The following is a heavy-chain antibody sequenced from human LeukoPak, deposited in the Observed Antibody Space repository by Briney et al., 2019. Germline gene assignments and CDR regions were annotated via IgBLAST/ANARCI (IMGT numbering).Heavy chain of an antibody. V-gene: IGHV3-23*01. Sequence: GGSLRLSCEASGFTFGNYAMNWVRQAPGKGLEWVSTISGTGSSTYYADSAKGRFTISRDNSKNTLYLQMNSLRAEDTAVYYCAKDSERWLQFGYFQHWGQGTLVTVSS. CDR2: ISGTGSST. J-gene: IGHJ1*01. CDR1: GFTFGNYA. D-gene: IGHD5-24*01. CDR3: AKDSERWLQFGYFQH.